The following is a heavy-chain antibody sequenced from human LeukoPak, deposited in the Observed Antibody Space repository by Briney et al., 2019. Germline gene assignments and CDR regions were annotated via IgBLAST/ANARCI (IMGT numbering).Heavy chain of an antibody. CDR1: GGSISSYY. V-gene: IGHV4-59*01. Sequence: PSETLSLTCTVSGGSISSYYWSWIRQPPGKGLEWIGYIYYSGSTNYNPSLKSRVTISVDTSKNQFSLKLSSVTAADTAVYYCAGARRDGYNLGDLFDYWGQGTLVTVSS. J-gene: IGHJ4*02. CDR3: AGARRDGYNLGDLFDY. CDR2: IYYSGST. D-gene: IGHD5-24*01.